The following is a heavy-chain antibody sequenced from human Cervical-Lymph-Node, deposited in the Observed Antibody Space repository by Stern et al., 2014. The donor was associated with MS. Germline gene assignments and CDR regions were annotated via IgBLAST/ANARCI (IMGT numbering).Heavy chain of an antibody. Sequence: QVQLVQSGGGVVQPGRSLRLSCAASGFTFSTYAMSWVRQAPVKGLEWVAITSYDGRNQYYADSVKGRFTISRDKSNNTLYLQLNRLRPEDPAIYFFSRTSLPKVPGVQFPHRLDVWGPGTPV. D-gene: IGHD3-10*01. CDR2: TSYDGRNQ. J-gene: IGHJ6*02. V-gene: IGHV3-30*01. CDR3: SRTSLPKVPGVQFPHRLDV. CDR1: GFTFSTYA.